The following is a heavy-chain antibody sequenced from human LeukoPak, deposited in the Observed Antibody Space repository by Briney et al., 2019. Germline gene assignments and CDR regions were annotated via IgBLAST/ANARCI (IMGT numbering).Heavy chain of an antibody. Sequence: PGGSLRLSCAASGFTFNSYAMHWVRQAPGKGLEYVSAISSNGGSTYYADSVKGRFTISRDNSKNTLYLQMGSLRAEDMAVHYCARAPTVTIYYYYYMDVWGKGTTVTVSS. J-gene: IGHJ6*03. CDR1: GFTFNSYA. CDR2: ISSNGGST. D-gene: IGHD4-17*01. CDR3: ARAPTVTIYYYYYMDV. V-gene: IGHV3-64*02.